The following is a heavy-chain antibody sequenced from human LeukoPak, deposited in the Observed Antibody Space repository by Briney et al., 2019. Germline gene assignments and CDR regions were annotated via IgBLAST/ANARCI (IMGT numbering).Heavy chain of an antibody. CDR3: ARGIESYGDYGY. J-gene: IGHJ4*02. CDR1: GGSISGSY. V-gene: IGHV4-59*01. D-gene: IGHD4-17*01. Sequence: SEALSLTCTVSGGSISGSYWSWIRQPPGKGLEWIAYMYNSGSANYNPSLKSRVTISIDTSKNQFSLKLSSLTAADTAIYYCARGIESYGDYGYWGQGILVTVSS. CDR2: MYNSGSA.